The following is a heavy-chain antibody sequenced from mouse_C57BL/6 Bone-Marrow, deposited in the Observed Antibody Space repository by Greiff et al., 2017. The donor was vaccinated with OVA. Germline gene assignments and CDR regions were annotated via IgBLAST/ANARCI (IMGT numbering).Heavy chain of an antibody. D-gene: IGHD1-1*01. Sequence: QVQLKESGPGLVQPSQSLSITCTVSGFSLTSYGVHWVRQSPGKGLEWLGVIWSGGSTDYNAAFISRLSISKDNSKSQVFFKMNSLQADDTAIYYCASIRKTNFDVWGTGTTVTVSS. J-gene: IGHJ1*03. CDR3: ASIRKTNFDV. CDR2: IWSGGST. CDR1: GFSLTSYG. V-gene: IGHV2-2*01.